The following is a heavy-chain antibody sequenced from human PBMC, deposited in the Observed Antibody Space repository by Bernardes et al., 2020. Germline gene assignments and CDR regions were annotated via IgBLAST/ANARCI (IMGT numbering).Heavy chain of an antibody. CDR2: ISAYNGNT. D-gene: IGHD6-13*01. V-gene: IGHV1-18*01. J-gene: IGHJ4*02. CDR1: GYTFTSYG. Sequence: ASVQVSCKASGYTFTSYGISWVRQAPGQGLEWMGWISAYNGNTTYAQKLQGRVTMTTDTSTSTAYMELRSLRSDDTAVYYCARATRIAAAGTTDYWGQGTLVTVSA. CDR3: ARATRIAAAGTTDY.